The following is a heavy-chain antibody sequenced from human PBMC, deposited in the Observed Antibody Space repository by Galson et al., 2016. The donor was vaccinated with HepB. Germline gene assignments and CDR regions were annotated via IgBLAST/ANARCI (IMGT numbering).Heavy chain of an antibody. CDR1: GLTVSSNY. D-gene: IGHD3-3*01. V-gene: IGHV3-66*01. Sequence: SLRLSCAVSGLTVSSNYMSWVRQAPGKGLEWVAMIHNDNEGTTNYADSVKGRFIISRDNSENTLYLHMNSLSVEDTAVYYCARALRFLEWFSAFDVWGQGKMVTVSS. J-gene: IGHJ3*01. CDR3: ARALRFLEWFSAFDV. CDR2: IHNDNEGTT.